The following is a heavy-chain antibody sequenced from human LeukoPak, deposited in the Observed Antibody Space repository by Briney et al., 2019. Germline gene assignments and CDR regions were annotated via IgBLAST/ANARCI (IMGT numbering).Heavy chain of an antibody. CDR2: TYYRSKWYN. Sequence: SQTLSLTCAISGDSVSSNGATWNWIRQSPSTGLEWLGRTYYRSKWYNDYAVSVKSRITINPDTSKNQFSLQLNSVTPEDTAVYYCARAGSYGYYWYFDLWGRGTLVTVSS. CDR3: ARAGSYGYYWYFDL. D-gene: IGHD5-18*01. V-gene: IGHV6-1*01. CDR1: GDSVSSNGAT. J-gene: IGHJ2*01.